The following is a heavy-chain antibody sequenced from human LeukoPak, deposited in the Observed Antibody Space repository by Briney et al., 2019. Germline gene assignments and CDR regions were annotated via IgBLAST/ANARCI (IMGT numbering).Heavy chain of an antibody. CDR2: ISSSSSYI. V-gene: IGHV3-21*01. Sequence: GGSLRLSCAASGFPFSSYSMNGVRQAPGRGVEWVSSISSSSSYIYYADSVKGRFTISRDNAKNSLYLQMTSLRAEDTAVYYCARGRYNWNYAVDYWGQGTLVTVSS. CDR1: GFPFSSYS. CDR3: ARGRYNWNYAVDY. D-gene: IGHD1-7*01. J-gene: IGHJ4*02.